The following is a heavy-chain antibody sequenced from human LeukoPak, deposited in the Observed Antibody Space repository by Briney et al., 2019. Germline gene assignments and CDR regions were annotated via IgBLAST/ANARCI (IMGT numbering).Heavy chain of an antibody. CDR2: ISAYNGNT. V-gene: IGHV1-18*01. J-gene: IGHJ3*02. D-gene: IGHD4-17*01. CDR1: GYTFTSYG. Sequence: ASVKVSCKASGYTFTSYGISWVRQAPGQGLEWMGWISAYNGNTNYAQKLQGRVTITRDTSASTAYMELSSLRSEDTAVYYCARDLGDYGDYGPFAFDIWGQGTMVTVSS. CDR3: ARDLGDYGDYGPFAFDI.